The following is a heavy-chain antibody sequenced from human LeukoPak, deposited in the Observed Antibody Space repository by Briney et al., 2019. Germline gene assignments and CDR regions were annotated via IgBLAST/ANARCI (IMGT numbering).Heavy chain of an antibody. D-gene: IGHD5-18*01. CDR3: AREGIQLWSGYNAFDI. J-gene: IGHJ3*02. CDR1: GFSITNYW. V-gene: IGHV3-33*08. Sequence: GGSLRLSCAVSGFSITNYWMTWVRQAPGKGLEGVAVIWYDGSNKYYADSVKGRFTISRDNSKNTLYLQMNSLRAEDTAVYYCAREGIQLWSGYNAFDIWGQGTMVTVSS. CDR2: IWYDGSNK.